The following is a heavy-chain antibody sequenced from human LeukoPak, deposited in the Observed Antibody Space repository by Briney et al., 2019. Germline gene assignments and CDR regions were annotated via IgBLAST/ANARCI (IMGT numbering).Heavy chain of an antibody. Sequence: PGRSLRLSCAASGFTFSSYAMHWVRQAPGKGLEWVAVISYDGSNKYYADSVKGRFTISRDNSKNTLYLQMNSLRAEDTAVYYCARDKTDSSGWYLGAFDIWGQGTMVTVSS. CDR2: ISYDGSNK. V-gene: IGHV3-30-3*01. CDR1: GFTFSSYA. CDR3: ARDKTDSSGWYLGAFDI. J-gene: IGHJ3*02. D-gene: IGHD6-19*01.